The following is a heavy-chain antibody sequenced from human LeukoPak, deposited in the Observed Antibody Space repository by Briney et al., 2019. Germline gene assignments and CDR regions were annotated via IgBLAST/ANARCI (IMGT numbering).Heavy chain of an antibody. D-gene: IGHD3-22*01. V-gene: IGHV3-66*02. CDR2: IYSGGST. CDR1: GFTVSSNY. CDR3: AKGVVVPQPYYYMDV. J-gene: IGHJ6*03. Sequence: GGSLRLSCAASGFTVSSNYMSWVRQAPGKGLELVSVIYSGGSTYYADSVKGRFTISRDNSKNTLYLQMNSLRAEDTAVYYCAKGVVVPQPYYYMDVWGKGTTVTVSS.